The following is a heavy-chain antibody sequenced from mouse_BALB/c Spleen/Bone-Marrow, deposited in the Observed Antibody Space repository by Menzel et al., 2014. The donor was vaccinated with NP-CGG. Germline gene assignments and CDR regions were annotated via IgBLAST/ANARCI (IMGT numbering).Heavy chain of an antibody. V-gene: IGHV2-9*02. Sequence: ESGPGLVAPSQSLSITCTVSGFSLTSYGVHWVRQPPGKGLEWLGAIWAGGSTNYNSAFMSRLSISKDNSKSQIFLKXNSLQTDDTAMYYCVRDDGYLHYYAMDYWGQGTSVTVSS. CDR1: GFSLTSYG. D-gene: IGHD2-3*01. J-gene: IGHJ4*01. CDR2: IWAGGST. CDR3: VRDDGYLHYYAMDY.